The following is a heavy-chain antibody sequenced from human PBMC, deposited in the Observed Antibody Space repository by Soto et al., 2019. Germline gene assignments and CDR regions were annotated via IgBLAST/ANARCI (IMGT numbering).Heavy chain of an antibody. J-gene: IGHJ4*02. CDR3: ARPGRAGTTPGWEFEY. Sequence: LGESLKISCKGSGYSFTSYWIGWVRQMPGKGLEWMGIIYPGDSDTRYSPSFQGQVTISADKSISTAYLQWSSLKASDTAMYYCARPGRAGTTPGWEFEYWGQGTLVTVSS. CDR1: GYSFTSYW. D-gene: IGHD1-1*01. V-gene: IGHV5-51*01. CDR2: IYPGDSDT.